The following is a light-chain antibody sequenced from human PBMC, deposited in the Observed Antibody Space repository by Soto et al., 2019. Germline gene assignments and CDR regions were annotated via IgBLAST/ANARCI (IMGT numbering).Light chain of an antibody. CDR2: MGF. CDR3: MQALESAPT. V-gene: IGKV2-28*01. Sequence: EPSSISRRSSQSLLNRNGQNCLDWYLQKPGPSPQLLIHMGFIRASGVPDRFSGSASGTYFTLTISRVEAEDVGVYYCMQALESAPTFGGGTKVEIK. J-gene: IGKJ4*01. CDR1: QSLLNRNGQNC.